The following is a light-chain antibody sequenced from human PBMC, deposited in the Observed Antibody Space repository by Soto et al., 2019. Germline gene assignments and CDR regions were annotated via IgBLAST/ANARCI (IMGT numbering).Light chain of an antibody. J-gene: IGKJ5*01. CDR1: QSVSSSS. Sequence: EIVLTQSPGTLSLSPGEIATLSCRASQSVSSSSLDWYQQKPGQAPRLLIYGASSRATGIQDRFSGSGSGTDFTLTYRRLEPEDCAVYYCHQDGSSPPSAFGQGTRLEIK. CDR2: GAS. V-gene: IGKV3-20*01. CDR3: HQDGSSPPSA.